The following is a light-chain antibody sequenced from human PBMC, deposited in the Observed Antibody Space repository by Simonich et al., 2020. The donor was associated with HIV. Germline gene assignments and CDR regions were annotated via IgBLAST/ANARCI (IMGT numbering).Light chain of an antibody. V-gene: IGLV2-14*01. Sequence: QSALTQPASVSGSPGQSITISCTGTSSDVGGYNYVSWYQQHPGKAPKLMIYDVSKRPSGVSNRFSGAKSGNPASLTISGLQAEDESDYYCSSYTSSSTSVVFGGGTKLTVL. CDR2: DVS. J-gene: IGLJ2*01. CDR1: SSDVGGYNY. CDR3: SSYTSSSTSVV.